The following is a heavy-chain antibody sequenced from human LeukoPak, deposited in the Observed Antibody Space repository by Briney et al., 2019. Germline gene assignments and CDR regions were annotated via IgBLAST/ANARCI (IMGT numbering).Heavy chain of an antibody. CDR3: AREARVTNYFDY. CDR1: GGSISSYY. D-gene: IGHD3-3*01. Sequence: PSETLSLTCTVSGGSISSYYWSWIRQPPGKGLEWIGYIYYSGSTNYNPSLKSRVTISVDTSKNQFSLKLSSVTAADTAVYYCAREARVTNYFDYWGQGTLVTVSS. J-gene: IGHJ4*02. CDR2: IYYSGST. V-gene: IGHV4-59*01.